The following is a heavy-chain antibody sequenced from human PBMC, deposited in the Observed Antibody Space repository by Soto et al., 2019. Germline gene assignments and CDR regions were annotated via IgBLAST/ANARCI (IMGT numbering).Heavy chain of an antibody. CDR1: GFTFTSSG. CDR2: IVVASGNT. Sequence: QMQLVQSGPEVKKPGTSVEVSCKTSGFTFTSSGVQWVRQARGQRLEWIGWIVVASGNTNYAQKFQERVTITRDMSTSTAYMELSSLRSEDTAVYYCAASKGDAADGFDIWGQGTMVTVSS. CDR3: AASKGDAADGFDI. D-gene: IGHD3-10*01. V-gene: IGHV1-58*01. J-gene: IGHJ3*02.